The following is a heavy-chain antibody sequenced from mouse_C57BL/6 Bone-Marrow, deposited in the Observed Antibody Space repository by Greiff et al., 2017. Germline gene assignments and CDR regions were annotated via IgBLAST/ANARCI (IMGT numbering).Heavy chain of an antibody. J-gene: IGHJ2*01. CDR3: TTLAHFDY. Sequence: EVQLVESGAELVRPGASVKLSCTASGFNIKDDYMHWVKQRPEQGLEWIGWIDPENGDTEYASKFQGKATITADTSSNTAYLQLSSLTSEDTAVYYCTTLAHFDYWGKGTTLTVSS. CDR2: IDPENGDT. CDR1: GFNIKDDY. V-gene: IGHV14-4*01.